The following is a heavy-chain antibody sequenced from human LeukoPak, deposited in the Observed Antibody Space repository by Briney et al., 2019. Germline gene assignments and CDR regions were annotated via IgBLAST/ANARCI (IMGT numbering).Heavy chain of an antibody. Sequence: SETLSLTCAVSGYSISSNNWWGWIRQPPGKGLEWIGYIYYSGGTYYNPSLKSRVTMSVDTSKNQFSLKLSSVTAVDTAVYYCARKSTVASYYQGWGQGALVTVSS. V-gene: IGHV4-28*01. CDR1: GYSISSNNW. CDR2: IYYSGGT. CDR3: ARKSTVASYYQG. D-gene: IGHD1-26*01. J-gene: IGHJ4*02.